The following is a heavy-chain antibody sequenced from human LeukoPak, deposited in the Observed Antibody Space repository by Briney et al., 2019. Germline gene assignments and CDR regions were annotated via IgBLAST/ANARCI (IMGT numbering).Heavy chain of an antibody. CDR2: ISGSGGNT. CDR3: AKDRLLNCRGDCYIFDY. V-gene: IGHV3-23*01. Sequence: GGSLRLSCAASGFTLSSYAMSWVRQAPGKGLEWVSAISGSGGNTYYADSVKGRFTIFRDNSKNTLYLQVNGLRTEDTAVYYCAKDRLLNCRGDCYIFDYWGQGTVVTVSS. CDR1: GFTLSSYA. D-gene: IGHD2-21*02. J-gene: IGHJ4*02.